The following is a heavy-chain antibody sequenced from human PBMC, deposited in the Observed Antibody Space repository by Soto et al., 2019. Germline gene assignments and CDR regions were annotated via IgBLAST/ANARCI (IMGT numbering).Heavy chain of an antibody. Sequence: GGSLRLSCAASGFTFSSYSMNWVRQAPGKGLEWVSSISSSSSYIYYADSVKGRFTISRDNAKNSLYLQMNSLRAEDTAVYYCARDEDYYDSSGYYYVGQMDYWGQGTLVTVSS. CDR1: GFTFSSYS. J-gene: IGHJ4*02. D-gene: IGHD3-22*01. V-gene: IGHV3-21*01. CDR3: ARDEDYYDSSGYYYVGQMDY. CDR2: ISSSSSYI.